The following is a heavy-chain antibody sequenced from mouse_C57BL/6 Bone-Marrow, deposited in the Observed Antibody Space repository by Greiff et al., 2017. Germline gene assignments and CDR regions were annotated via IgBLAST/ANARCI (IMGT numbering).Heavy chain of an antibody. CDR2: IDPSDSET. CDR1: GYTFTSYW. Sequence: VQLQQPGAELVRPGSSVKLSCKASGYTFTSYWMHWVKQRPIQGLEWIGNIDPSDSETHYNQKFKDKATLTVDKSSSTAYMQLSSLTSEDSAVYYCARFITTVVEGFAYWGQGTLVTVSA. J-gene: IGHJ3*01. V-gene: IGHV1-52*01. D-gene: IGHD1-1*01. CDR3: ARFITTVVEGFAY.